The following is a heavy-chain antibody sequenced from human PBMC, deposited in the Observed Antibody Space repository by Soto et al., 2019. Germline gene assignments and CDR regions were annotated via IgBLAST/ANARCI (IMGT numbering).Heavy chain of an antibody. CDR3: ARDGLLWFGELAPRGMDV. CDR2: IYYSGST. Sequence: QVQLQESGPGLVKPSQTLSLTCTVSGGSISSGGYYWSWIRQHPGKGLEWIGYIYYSGSTYYNPSLMSRVTLSVATSKNQFSLKLSSVTAADTAVYYCARDGLLWFGELAPRGMDVWGQGTTVTVSS. V-gene: IGHV4-31*03. J-gene: IGHJ6*02. CDR1: GGSISSGGYY. D-gene: IGHD3-10*01.